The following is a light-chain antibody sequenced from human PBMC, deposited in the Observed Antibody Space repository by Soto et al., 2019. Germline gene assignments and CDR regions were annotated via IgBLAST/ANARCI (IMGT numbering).Light chain of an antibody. Sequence: IVMWHSLVTLSVSPGERATLSCRASQNISRSLAWYQQKPGQGPSLLIYGTSTRAGGVPARFSGGGSGTDFTLTISSLEPEDFGVYYCLQPEVFGQGTRLEI. CDR2: GTS. CDR1: QNISRS. V-gene: IGKV3-15*01. CDR3: LQPEV. J-gene: IGKJ5*01.